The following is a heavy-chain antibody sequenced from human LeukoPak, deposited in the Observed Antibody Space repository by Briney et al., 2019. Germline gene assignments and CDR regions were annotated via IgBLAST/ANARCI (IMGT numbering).Heavy chain of an antibody. CDR3: ARDSVGGMYYDFWSGYSNWFDP. D-gene: IGHD3-3*01. J-gene: IGHJ5*02. V-gene: IGHV3-30-3*01. Sequence: RGSLRLSCAASGFTFSSYAMHWVRQAPGKGLEWVAVISYDGSNKYYADSVKGRFTISRDNSKNTLYLQMNSLRAEDTAVYYCARDSVGGMYYDFWSGYSNWFDPWGQGTLVTVSS. CDR2: ISYDGSNK. CDR1: GFTFSSYA.